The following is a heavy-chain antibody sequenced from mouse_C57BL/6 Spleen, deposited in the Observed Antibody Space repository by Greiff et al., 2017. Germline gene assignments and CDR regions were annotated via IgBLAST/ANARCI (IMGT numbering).Heavy chain of an antibody. CDR2: FHPYNDDT. D-gene: IGHD2-3*01. CDR1: GYTFTTYP. V-gene: IGHV1-47*01. Sequence: QVQLQQSGAELVKPGASVKMSCKASGYTFTTYPIEWMKQNHGKSLEWIGNFHPYNDDTKYNEKFKGKATLTADKSSSTAYMQLSSLTYEDSAVYYCATMKDYYAMDYWGQGTSVTVSS. J-gene: IGHJ4*01. CDR3: ATMKDYYAMDY.